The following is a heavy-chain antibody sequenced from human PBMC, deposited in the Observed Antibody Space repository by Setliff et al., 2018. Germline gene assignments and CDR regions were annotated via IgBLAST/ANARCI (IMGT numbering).Heavy chain of an antibody. CDR3: WFWSGYLKNDF. V-gene: IGHV4-34*01. CDR2: FDHSGTT. CDR1: GSSFSNYY. J-gene: IGHJ4*02. Sequence: PSETLSLTCTVYGSSFSNYYWGWVRQPPEERLEWIADFDHSGTTKYNQSLMGRGTISVDTSKNQFSLRLSSVTAADTAVYYCWFWSGYLKNDFWGQGTLVTVSS. D-gene: IGHD3-3*01.